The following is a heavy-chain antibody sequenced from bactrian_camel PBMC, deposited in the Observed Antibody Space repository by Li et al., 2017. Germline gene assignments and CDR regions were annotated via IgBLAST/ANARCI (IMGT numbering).Heavy chain of an antibody. Sequence: EVQLVESGGGAAPLGGSVTLSCTAAGFSFRSSPMGWIRRRPGETMEWVSTIIPDGARQYYADSVKGRFTISKDSAKNTLYLQMNCLKPEDTAMYYCGTNKWCRGSACCNTDFSDWGQGTQVTVS. V-gene: IGHV3S31*01. CDR1: GFSFRSSP. D-gene: IGHD2*01. J-gene: IGHJ4*01. CDR3: GTNKWCRGSACCNTDFSD. CDR2: IIPDGARQ.